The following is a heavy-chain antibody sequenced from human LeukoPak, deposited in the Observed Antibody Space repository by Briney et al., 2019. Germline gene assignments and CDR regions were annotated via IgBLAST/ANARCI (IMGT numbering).Heavy chain of an antibody. CDR2: IYTSGST. V-gene: IGHV4-61*02. CDR3: ARDSKQLAYDY. J-gene: IGHJ4*02. CDR1: GGSISSGSYY. D-gene: IGHD6-6*01. Sequence: SQTLSLTCTVSGGSISSGSYYWSWIRQPAGKALEWIGRIYTSGSTNYNPSLKSRVTMSVDTSKNQFSLKLSSVTAADTAVYYCARDSKQLAYDYWGQGTLVTVSS.